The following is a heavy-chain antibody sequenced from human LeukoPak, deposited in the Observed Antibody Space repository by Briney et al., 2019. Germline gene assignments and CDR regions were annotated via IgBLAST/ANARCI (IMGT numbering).Heavy chain of an antibody. CDR1: GYIFTSHY. CDR2: INPTGGSI. Sequence: GASVKVSCKASGYIFTSHYIHWVRQAPGQGLEWMGIINPTGGSITYAQKFQGRVTMTRDTSTTTVYMELSSLRSEDTAVYYCTRDHYGLDVWGQGTTVTVSS. CDR3: TRDHYGLDV. J-gene: IGHJ6*02. V-gene: IGHV1-46*01.